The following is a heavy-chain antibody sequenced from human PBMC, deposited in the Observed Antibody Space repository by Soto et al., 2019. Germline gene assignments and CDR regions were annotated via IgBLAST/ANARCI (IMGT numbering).Heavy chain of an antibody. Sequence: PSQSLSLSCAISGGSFSGNSAACNWLRQSPSRGLEWLGRTYYRSKCNNECAVSVKSRITINPDTSKNQFSLHLISVTPEDTDVYYCERGQWLEFDYWGQGTLVTVSS. CDR1: GGSFSGNSAA. D-gene: IGHD6-19*01. V-gene: IGHV6-1*01. J-gene: IGHJ4*02. CDR2: TYYRSKCNN. CDR3: ERGQWLEFDY.